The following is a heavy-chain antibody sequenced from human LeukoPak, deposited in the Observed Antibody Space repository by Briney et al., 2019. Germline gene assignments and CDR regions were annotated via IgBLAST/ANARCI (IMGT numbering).Heavy chain of an antibody. CDR3: ARDQNSSGPNPADAFGI. Sequence: ASVKVSCKASGYTFTSYYMHWVRQAPGQGLEWMGIINPSGGSTSYAQKFQGRVTMTRDTSTSTVYMELSSLRSEDTAVYYCARDQNSSGPNPADAFGIWGQGTMVTVSS. V-gene: IGHV1-46*01. D-gene: IGHD6-19*01. CDR1: GYTFTSYY. CDR2: INPSGGST. J-gene: IGHJ3*02.